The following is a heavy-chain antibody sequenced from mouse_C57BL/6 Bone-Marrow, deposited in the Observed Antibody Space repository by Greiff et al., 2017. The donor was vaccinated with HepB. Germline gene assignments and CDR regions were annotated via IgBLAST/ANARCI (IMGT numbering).Heavy chain of an antibody. CDR2: IYPRSGNT. CDR3: AGRGYYYGSTWFAY. CDR1: GYTFTSYG. V-gene: IGHV1-81*01. J-gene: IGHJ3*01. Sequence: VKLMESGAELARPGASVKLSCKASGYTFTSYGISWVKQSTGQGLEWIGEIYPRSGNTYYNEKFKGKATLTADKSSSTAYMELRSLTSEDSAVYFCAGRGYYYGSTWFAYWGQGTLVTVSA. D-gene: IGHD1-1*01.